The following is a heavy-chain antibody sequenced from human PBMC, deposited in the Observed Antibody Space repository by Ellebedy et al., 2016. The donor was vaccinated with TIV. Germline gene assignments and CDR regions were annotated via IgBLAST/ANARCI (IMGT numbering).Heavy chain of an antibody. CDR3: ARRVGGQFDP. V-gene: IGHV4-59*08. Sequence: MPSETLSLTCTVSGGSISSYYWSWIRQPPGKGLEWIGYIYYSGSTNYNPSLKSRVTISVDTSKNQFSLKLSSVTAADTAVYYCARRVGGQFDPWGQGTLVTVSS. D-gene: IGHD3-16*01. CDR1: GGSISSYY. J-gene: IGHJ5*02. CDR2: IYYSGST.